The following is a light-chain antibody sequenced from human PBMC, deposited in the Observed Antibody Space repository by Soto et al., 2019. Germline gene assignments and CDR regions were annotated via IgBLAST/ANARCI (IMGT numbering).Light chain of an antibody. CDR1: SSDVGGYNY. J-gene: IGLJ1*01. Sequence: QSALTQPASVSGSPGQSITISCTGTSSDVGGYNYVSWYQQHPGKAPKLMIYEVSNRPSRVSNRFSGSKSGNTASLTIPGLQAEDEADYYCSSYTRSSTSYVFGTGTKVTV. CDR3: SSYTRSSTSYV. V-gene: IGLV2-14*01. CDR2: EVS.